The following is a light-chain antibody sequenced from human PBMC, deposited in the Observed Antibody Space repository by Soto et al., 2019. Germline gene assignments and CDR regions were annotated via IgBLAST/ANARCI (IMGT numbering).Light chain of an antibody. CDR3: QQYNTYPRT. J-gene: IGKJ1*01. CDR1: QCINNN. V-gene: IGKV1-16*02. CDR2: SAS. Sequence: IQMTQSPSSLSAAVGDRVTITCRASQCINNNLAWCQQKPGKAPRSLIYSASRLQSGVPSKFSGSGSGTDFNLTNSSLQTDYFAPDDCQQYNTYPRTFGLGNNGEVK.